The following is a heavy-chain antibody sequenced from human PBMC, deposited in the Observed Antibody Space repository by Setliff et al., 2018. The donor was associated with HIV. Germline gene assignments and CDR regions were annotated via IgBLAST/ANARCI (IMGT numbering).Heavy chain of an antibody. CDR2: IWADEITK. CDR1: GFTFSPYA. D-gene: IGHD3-22*01. CDR3: AISFPYYYESSGLYAMDV. J-gene: IGHJ6*02. Sequence: GGSLRLSCATSGFTFSPYAIHWVRQAPGMGLEWVAMIWADEITKFYADSVKGRFTISRDDDGNFLFLQMNSLRAEDTAIYFFAISFPYYYESSGLYAMDVWGQGTTVTVSS. V-gene: IGHV3-33*03.